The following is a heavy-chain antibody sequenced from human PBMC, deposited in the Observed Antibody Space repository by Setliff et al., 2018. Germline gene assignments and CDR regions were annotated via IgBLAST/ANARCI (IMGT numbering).Heavy chain of an antibody. CDR3: SKLVRYCTTTACQGASGAEF. Sequence: ASVKVSCKASGYTFTNSIVSWVRQAPGQGLEWMGWISAYNGATHYAQKFQDRVSMTTDTSTSTAYLELGSLTSDDTAVYYCSKLVRYCTTTACQGASGAEFWGQGTLVTVSS. CDR1: GYTFTNSI. V-gene: IGHV1-18*04. J-gene: IGHJ4*02. D-gene: IGHD2-8*01. CDR2: ISAYNGAT.